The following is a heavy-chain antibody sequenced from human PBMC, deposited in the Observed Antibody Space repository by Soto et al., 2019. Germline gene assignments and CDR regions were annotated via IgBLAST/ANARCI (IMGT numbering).Heavy chain of an antibody. CDR2: IYHSGST. J-gene: IGHJ6*02. D-gene: IGHD3-3*01. Sequence: PSETLSLTCAVSGYSISSGYYWGWIRQPPGKGLEWIGSIYHSGSTYYNPSLKSRVTISVDTSKNQFSLKLSSVTAADTAVYYCARFDFWSGYYRPNYYYGMDVWGQGITVTVS. CDR3: ARFDFWSGYYRPNYYYGMDV. V-gene: IGHV4-38-2*01. CDR1: GYSISSGYY.